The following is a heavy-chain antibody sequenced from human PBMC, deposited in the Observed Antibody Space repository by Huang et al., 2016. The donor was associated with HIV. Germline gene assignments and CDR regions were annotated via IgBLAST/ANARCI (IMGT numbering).Heavy chain of an antibody. J-gene: IGHJ5*02. CDR2: VYDSGTT. CDR1: GDSVSSHY. V-gene: IGHV4-59*02. CDR3: VRDQGRLAVGGIDNWFDP. Sequence: QVRLQESGPGLVKPSETLSLSCTVSGDSVSSHYCGWIRHPPGKGLEWIGTVYDSGTTKYHPRLKSRITMSVDTSKNGFALNITAVSAADTAMYFCVRDQGRLAVGGIDNWFDPWGQGALVTVSS. D-gene: IGHD6-19*01.